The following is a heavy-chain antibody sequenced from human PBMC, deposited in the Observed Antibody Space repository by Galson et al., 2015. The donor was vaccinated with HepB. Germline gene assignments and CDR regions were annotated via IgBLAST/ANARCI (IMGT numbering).Heavy chain of an antibody. CDR2: IYPGDSDT. J-gene: IGHJ5*02. Sequence: QSGAEVKKPGESLKISCKGSGYSFTSYWIGWVRQMPGKGLEWMGIIYPGDSDTRYSPSFQGQVTISADKSISTAYLQWSSLKASDTAMYYCARLSLGVRYFDWSPRFDPWGQGTLVTVSS. D-gene: IGHD3-9*01. V-gene: IGHV5-51*03. CDR3: ARLSLGVRYFDWSPRFDP. CDR1: GYSFTSYW.